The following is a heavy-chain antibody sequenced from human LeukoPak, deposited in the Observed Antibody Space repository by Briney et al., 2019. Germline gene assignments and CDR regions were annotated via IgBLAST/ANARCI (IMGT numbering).Heavy chain of an antibody. CDR2: ISWNSGSI. CDR1: GFTFDNYA. D-gene: IGHD3-22*01. J-gene: IGHJ4*02. V-gene: IGHV3-9*01. Sequence: GGSLRLSCAASGFTFDNYAMHWVRQVPGKGLEWVSGISWNSGSIAYADSVKGRFTISRDNAKNTLYLQMNSLRAEDTAVYYCVRDWGYDSSGYWQKYFDTWGQGTLVTVSS. CDR3: VRDWGYDSSGYWQKYFDT.